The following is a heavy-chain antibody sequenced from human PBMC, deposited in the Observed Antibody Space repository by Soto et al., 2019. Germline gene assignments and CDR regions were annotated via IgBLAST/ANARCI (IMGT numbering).Heavy chain of an antibody. V-gene: IGHV3-23*01. J-gene: IGHJ4*02. Sequence: EVQLLESGGGLVQPGGSLRLSCAASGFTFSSFAMSWVRQAPGKGLAWVSAIGSRGDSTYYADSVKGRFTISRDNSKNTLYLQMNSLRAEDTAVYYCAKDLIYGYNSGRPFDSWGQGTLVTVSS. CDR3: AKDLIYGYNSGRPFDS. CDR2: IGSRGDST. CDR1: GFTFSSFA. D-gene: IGHD6-19*01.